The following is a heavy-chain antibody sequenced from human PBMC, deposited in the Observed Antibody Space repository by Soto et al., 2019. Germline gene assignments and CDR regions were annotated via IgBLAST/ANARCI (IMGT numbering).Heavy chain of an antibody. CDR1: GFTFSSYA. CDR3: AKAATPGIAVAGLDY. V-gene: IGHV3-23*01. J-gene: IGHJ4*02. CDR2: ISGSGGST. Sequence: GGSLRLSCAASGFTFSSYAMSWVRQAPGKGLEWVSAISGSGGSTYYADSVKGRFTISRDNSKNTLYLQMNSLRAEDTAVYYSAKAATPGIAVAGLDYWGQGTLVTVSS. D-gene: IGHD6-19*01.